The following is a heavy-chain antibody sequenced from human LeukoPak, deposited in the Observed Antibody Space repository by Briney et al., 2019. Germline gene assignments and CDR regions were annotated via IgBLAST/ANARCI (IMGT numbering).Heavy chain of an antibody. D-gene: IGHD3-16*02. CDR2: INAGNGNT. Sequence: ASVKVSCKASGYTFTSYGISWVRQAPGQGLEWMGWINAGNGNTKYSQKFQGRVTITRDTSASTAYMELSSLRSEDTAVYYCARGLRELSDYYYGMDVWGQGTTVTVSS. V-gene: IGHV1-3*01. J-gene: IGHJ6*02. CDR3: ARGLRELSDYYYGMDV. CDR1: GYTFTSYG.